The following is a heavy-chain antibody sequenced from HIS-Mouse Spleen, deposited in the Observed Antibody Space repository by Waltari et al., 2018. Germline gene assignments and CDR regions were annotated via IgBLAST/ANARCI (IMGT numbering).Heavy chain of an antibody. CDR3: ARVKYSNAFDI. CDR2: IYYNWST. CDR1: GGSIRSYY. J-gene: IGHJ3*02. D-gene: IGHD6-6*01. V-gene: IGHV4-59*01. Sequence: QVQLQESGPGLVKPSETLSLTCTVSGGSIRSYYWSWIRQPPGKGLEWIGYIYYNWSTNCHPSLQSRVTISVDTSKNQFYLKLSSVTAADTAVYYCARVKYSNAFDIWGQGTMVTVSS.